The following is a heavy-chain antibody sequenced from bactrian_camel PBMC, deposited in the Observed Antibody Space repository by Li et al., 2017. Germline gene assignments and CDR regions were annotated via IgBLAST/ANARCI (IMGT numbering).Heavy chain of an antibody. V-gene: IGHV3S40*01. CDR2: ISSGGGST. CDR3: AADFSRSGVAPLDYKNCAK. J-gene: IGHJ4*01. CDR1: GFTFSSYA. Sequence: VQLVESGGGLVQPGGSLRLSCAASGFTFSSYAMSWVRQASGKGLEWVSSISSGGGSTCYADSVKGRFTISRDNAKNTVYLQLTSLKPEDTAMYYCAADFSRSGVAPLDYKNCAKWGHGTQVTVS. D-gene: IGHD2*01.